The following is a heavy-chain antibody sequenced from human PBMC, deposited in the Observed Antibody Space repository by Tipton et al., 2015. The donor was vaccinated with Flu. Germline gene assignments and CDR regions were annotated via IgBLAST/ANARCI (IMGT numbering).Heavy chain of an antibody. Sequence: TLSLTCTVSGGSISSYYWSWIRQPAGKGLEWIGRMYTSGSTNYNPSLKSRVTISADTSKNQFSLKLSSVTAADTAVYYCASKVANWGVWEPLDYWGQGTLVTVSS. CDR1: GGSISSYY. CDR3: ASKVANWGVWEPLDY. V-gene: IGHV4-4*07. CDR2: MYTSGST. J-gene: IGHJ4*02. D-gene: IGHD7-27*01.